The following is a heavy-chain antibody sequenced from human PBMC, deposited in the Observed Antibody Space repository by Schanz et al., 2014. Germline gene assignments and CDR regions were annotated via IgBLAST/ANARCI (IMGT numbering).Heavy chain of an antibody. CDR2: ISGSGVST. V-gene: IGHV3-23*01. CDR3: ARDNESALSSPRHDAFDV. J-gene: IGHJ3*01. D-gene: IGHD2-8*01. CDR1: GFTFSSYS. Sequence: EVQLLESGGGLVQPGGSLRLSCSASGFTFSSYSMYWVRQAPGKGLEWISAISGSGVSTHYADSVKGRFTISRDNSKTTLYLQKNTVRAEARAVNFCARDNESALSSPRHDAFDVWGQGTVVTVSS.